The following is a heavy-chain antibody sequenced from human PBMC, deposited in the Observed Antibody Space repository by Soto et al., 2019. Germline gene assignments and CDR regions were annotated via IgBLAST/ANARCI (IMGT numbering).Heavy chain of an antibody. CDR1: GISLTTSGVG. D-gene: IGHD3-3*01. CDR2: IYWDDDK. Sequence: QITLNESGPTQVKPRQTLTLTCTFSGISLTTSGVGVGWIRQSPGEAPEWLALIYWDDDKRYSPSLKSRLTITKDTSKNQVVLTMADLDPADTATYYCAHRVLRTVFGLVTTTAIYFDFWGQGTPVAVSS. J-gene: IGHJ4*02. V-gene: IGHV2-5*02. CDR3: AHRVLRTVFGLVTTTAIYFDF.